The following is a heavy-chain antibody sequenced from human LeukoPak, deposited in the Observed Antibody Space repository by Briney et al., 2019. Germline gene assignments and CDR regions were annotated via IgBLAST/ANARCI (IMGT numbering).Heavy chain of an antibody. CDR1: GGSISSGSYY. CDR3: ARDRAVGSSGYHDAFDI. CDR2: IYTSGST. J-gene: IGHJ3*02. V-gene: IGHV4-61*02. D-gene: IGHD3-22*01. Sequence: SETLSLTCTVSGGSISSGSYYWSWIRQPAGKGLEWIGRIYTSGSTNYNPSLKSRVTISVDTSKNQFSLKLSSVTAADTAVYYCARDRAVGSSGYHDAFDIWGQGTMVTVSS.